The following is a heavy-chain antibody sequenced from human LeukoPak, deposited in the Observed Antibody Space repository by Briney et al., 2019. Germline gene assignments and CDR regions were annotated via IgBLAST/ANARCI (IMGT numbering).Heavy chain of an antibody. J-gene: IGHJ4*02. CDR3: ARDWSTYYYGSGSYDY. Sequence: ASVKVSCKASGYTFTGYYMHWVRQAPGQGLEWMGWINPNSGGTNYAQKFQGRVTMTRDTSISTAYMELSRLRSDDTAVYYCARDWSTYYYGSGSYDYWGQGTLVTVSS. D-gene: IGHD3-10*01. V-gene: IGHV1-2*02. CDR2: INPNSGGT. CDR1: GYTFTGYY.